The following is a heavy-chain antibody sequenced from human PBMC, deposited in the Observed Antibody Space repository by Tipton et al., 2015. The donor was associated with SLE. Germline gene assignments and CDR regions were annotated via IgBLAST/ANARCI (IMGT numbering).Heavy chain of an antibody. CDR1: GGSFSGYY. CDR2: INHSGST. V-gene: IGHV4-34*01. D-gene: IGHD3-22*01. CDR3: ARDNDSSGYTLWYFDL. J-gene: IGHJ2*01. Sequence: LSLTCAVYGGSFSGYYWSWIRQPPGKGLEWIGEINHSGSTNYNPSLKSRVTISVDTSKNQFSLKLSSVTAADTAVYYCARDNDSSGYTLWYFDLWGRGTLVTVSS.